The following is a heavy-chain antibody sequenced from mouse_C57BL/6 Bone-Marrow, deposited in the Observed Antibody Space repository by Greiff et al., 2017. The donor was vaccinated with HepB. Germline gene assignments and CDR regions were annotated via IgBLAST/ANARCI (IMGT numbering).Heavy chain of an antibody. J-gene: IGHJ3*01. CDR3: ARDSYGAY. D-gene: IGHD1-1*01. CDR1: GFTFSDLY. V-gene: IGHV7-1*01. CDR2: SRNKANDYTT. Sequence: DVQLVESGGGLVQSGRSLRLSCATSGFTFSDLYMEWVRQAPGKGLEWIAASRNKANDYTTEYSASVKGRFIVSRDTSQSILYLQMNALRAEDTAIYYCARDSYGAYWGQGTLVTVSA.